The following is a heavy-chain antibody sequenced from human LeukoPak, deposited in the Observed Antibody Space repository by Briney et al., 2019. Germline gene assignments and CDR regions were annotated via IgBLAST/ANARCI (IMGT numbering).Heavy chain of an antibody. CDR2: INHSGST. Sequence: SETLSLTCAVYGGSSSGYYWSWIRQPPGKGLEWIGEINHSGSTNYNPSLKSRVTISVDTSKNQFSLKLSSVTAADTAVYYCARVSFFRWASTRPSYYYYYMDVWGKGTTVTISS. D-gene: IGHD2-15*01. V-gene: IGHV4-34*01. CDR3: ARVSFFRWASTRPSYYYYYMDV. CDR1: GGSSSGYY. J-gene: IGHJ6*03.